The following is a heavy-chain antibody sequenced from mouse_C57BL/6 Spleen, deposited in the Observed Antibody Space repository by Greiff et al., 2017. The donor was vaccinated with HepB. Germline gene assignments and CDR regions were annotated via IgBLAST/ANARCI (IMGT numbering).Heavy chain of an antibody. V-gene: IGHV5-12*01. CDR3: ARQGLLQEYFDV. Sequence: EVNVVESGGGLVQPGGSLKLSCAASGFTFSDYYMYWVRQTPEKRLEWVAYISNGGGITYYPDTVKGRFTISRDNAKNTLYLQMSRLKSEDTAMYYCARQGLLQEYFDVWGTGTTVTVSS. CDR2: ISNGGGIT. CDR1: GFTFSDYY. D-gene: IGHD1-1*01. J-gene: IGHJ1*03.